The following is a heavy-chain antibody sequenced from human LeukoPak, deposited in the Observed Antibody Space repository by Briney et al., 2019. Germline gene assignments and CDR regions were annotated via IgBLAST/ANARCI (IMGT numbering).Heavy chain of an antibody. V-gene: IGHV4-59*01. CDR1: GGSISNYF. CDR3: ARGHSSGWHSFDY. J-gene: IGHJ4*02. D-gene: IGHD6-19*01. CDR2: IYYSGNT. Sequence: SETLSLTCTVSGGSISNYFWSWIRQPPGKGLEWIGHIYYSGNTNYNPSLKSRVTISVDTSKNQFSLKLSSVTAADTAVYYCARGHSSGWHSFDYWGQGTPVTASS.